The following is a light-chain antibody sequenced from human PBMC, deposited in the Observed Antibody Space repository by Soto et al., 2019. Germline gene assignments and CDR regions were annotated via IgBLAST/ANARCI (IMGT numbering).Light chain of an antibody. CDR3: LQRADWPKIT. Sequence: VLPQSPGTLSLSPGERATLSCRASQTVSSSYLAWVQQKPGQTPGLLIYSVSSRATGIPDRFSGSGSGTDFTLTISSLEPEDFGVFYCLQRADWPKITFGQGTRLDIK. CDR2: SVS. J-gene: IGKJ5*01. V-gene: IGKV3D-20*02. CDR1: QTVSSSY.